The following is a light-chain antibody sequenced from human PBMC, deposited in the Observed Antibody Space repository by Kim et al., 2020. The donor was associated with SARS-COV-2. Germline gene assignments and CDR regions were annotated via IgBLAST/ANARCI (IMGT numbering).Light chain of an antibody. V-gene: IGLV2-14*03. CDR1: RRDVGGYNY. CDR2: DVS. Sequence: GQSITISCTGTRRDVGGYNYVSWYQQHPGKAPKLMFYDVSNRPSGVSNRFSGSKSGNTASLTISGLQAEDEADYYCSSYTSSSTYVFGTGTKVTVL. CDR3: SSYTSSSTYV. J-gene: IGLJ1*01.